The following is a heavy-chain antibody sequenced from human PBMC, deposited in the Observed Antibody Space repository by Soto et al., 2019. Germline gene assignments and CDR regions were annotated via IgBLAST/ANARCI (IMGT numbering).Heavy chain of an antibody. CDR3: AKTKVATTNYYYYYMDV. Sequence: GGSLRLSCAASGFTFDDYAMHWVRQAPGKGLEWVSGISWNSGSIGYADSVKGRFTISRDNAKNSLYLQMNSLRAEDTALYYCAKTKVATTNYYYYYMDVWGKGTTVTVSS. CDR1: GFTFDDYA. V-gene: IGHV3-9*01. CDR2: ISWNSGSI. D-gene: IGHD5-12*01. J-gene: IGHJ6*03.